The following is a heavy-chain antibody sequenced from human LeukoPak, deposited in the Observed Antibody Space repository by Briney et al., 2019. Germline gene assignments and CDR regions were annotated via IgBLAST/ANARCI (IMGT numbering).Heavy chain of an antibody. Sequence: ASVKVSCKASGGTFSSYAIRWVRQAPGQGLEWMGRIIPILGIANYAQKFQGRVTITADKSTSTAYMELSSLRSEDTAVYYCARAAPDVVVPAALNWFDPWGQGTLVTVSS. J-gene: IGHJ5*02. CDR3: ARAAPDVVVPAALNWFDP. D-gene: IGHD2-2*01. CDR2: IIPILGIA. V-gene: IGHV1-69*04. CDR1: GGTFSSYA.